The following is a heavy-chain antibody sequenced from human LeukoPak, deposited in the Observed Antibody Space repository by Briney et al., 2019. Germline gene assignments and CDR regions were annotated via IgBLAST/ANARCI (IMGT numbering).Heavy chain of an antibody. CDR3: ARIHFNYYGSGSYYFGYFDY. CDR2: ISAYNGNT. Sequence: ASVKVSYKASGYTFTSYGISWVRQAPGQGLEWMGWISAYNGNTNYAQKLQGRVTMTTDTSTSTAYMELRSLRSDDTAVYYCARIHFNYYGSGSYYFGYFDYWGQGTLVTVSS. J-gene: IGHJ4*02. D-gene: IGHD3-10*01. V-gene: IGHV1-18*01. CDR1: GYTFTSYG.